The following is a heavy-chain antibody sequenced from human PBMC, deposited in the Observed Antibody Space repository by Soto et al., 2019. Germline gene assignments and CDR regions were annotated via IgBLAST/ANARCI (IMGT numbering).Heavy chain of an antibody. CDR1: GGSVNSGNYY. D-gene: IGHD1-1*01. CDR2: MSHSGGT. J-gene: IGHJ3*02. V-gene: IGHV4-34*01. Sequence: QVQLQQWGAGLLKPSETLSLTCAVNGGSVNSGNYYWSLIRQPPGKGLEWIGEMSHSGGTHFNPSLKSRVTISVDTSKNQFSLKMSSVTAADTALYYCARVERGTATTVVDAFDIWGPGTMVTVSS. CDR3: ARVERGTATTVVDAFDI.